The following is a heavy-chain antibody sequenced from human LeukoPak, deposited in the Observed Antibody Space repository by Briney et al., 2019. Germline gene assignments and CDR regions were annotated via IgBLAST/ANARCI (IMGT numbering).Heavy chain of an antibody. CDR3: ARDRRNTGSFFDS. CDR1: GFIFSRSW. CDR2: ISGSGGST. Sequence: PGGSLRLSCVVSGFIFSRSWMSWVRQAPGKGLEWVSAISGSGGSTYYADSVKGRFTISRDNAKNSLYLQMNNLRAEDTAVYSCARDRRNTGSFFDSWGQGSLVTVSS. D-gene: IGHD1-26*01. V-gene: IGHV3-23*01. J-gene: IGHJ4*02.